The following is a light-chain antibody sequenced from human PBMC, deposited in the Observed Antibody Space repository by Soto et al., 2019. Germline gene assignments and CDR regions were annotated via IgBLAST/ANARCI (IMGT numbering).Light chain of an antibody. V-gene: IGKV1-27*01. CDR1: QDISSY. J-gene: IGKJ3*01. CDR3: QRTPFT. Sequence: DIQLTQTPSSLSASVGDRVTITCRVSQDISSYLNWYRQKPGKVPKFLIYSASNLQSGVPSRFGGSGSGTDFTLTISSLQPEDVSTYYGQRTPFTFGPGTKVDIK. CDR2: SAS.